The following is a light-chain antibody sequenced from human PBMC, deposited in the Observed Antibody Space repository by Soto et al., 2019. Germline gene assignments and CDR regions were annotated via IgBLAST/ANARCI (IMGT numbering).Light chain of an antibody. J-gene: IGKJ3*01. V-gene: IGKV3-20*01. CDR3: QQFGDSLT. CDR1: QSVSSSY. CDR2: GAS. Sequence: EIVLTQSPGTLSLSPGERATLSCRASQSVSSSYLAWYQQKPGQAPRLLIYGASSRATGIPDRFSGSGSGTDFTLTISRLEPEDFAVYYCQQFGDSLTFGPRTKVDIK.